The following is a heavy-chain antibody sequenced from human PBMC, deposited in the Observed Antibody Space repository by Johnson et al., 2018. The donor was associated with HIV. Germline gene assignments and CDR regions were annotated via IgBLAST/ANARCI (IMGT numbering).Heavy chain of an antibody. CDR2: INSDGSST. Sequence: VQLVESGGGLVKPGGSLRLSCAASGFTFSNVWMHWVRQAPGKGLVWVSRINSDGSSTSYADSVKGRFTISRDNAKNTLYLQMNSLRAEDTAVYYCAREGYSYGYDAFDIWGQGTMVTVSS. D-gene: IGHD5-18*01. CDR1: GFTFSNVW. CDR3: AREGYSYGYDAFDI. V-gene: IGHV3-74*01. J-gene: IGHJ3*02.